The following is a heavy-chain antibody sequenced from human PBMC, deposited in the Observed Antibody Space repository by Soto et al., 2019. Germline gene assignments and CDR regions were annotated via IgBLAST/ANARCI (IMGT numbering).Heavy chain of an antibody. Sequence: PAGTXSLTCAVYVVSCSVYYVIWIRHPPGKGLEWIGEINHSGSTNYNPSLKSRVTISVDKSKNQFPLKLSSVTAADTAVYYCERINMLRGVVYYYYHGMEVRGQGTTVTVSS. D-gene: IGHD3-10*01. CDR1: VVSCSVYY. CDR3: ERINMLRGVVYYYYHGMEV. J-gene: IGHJ6*02. V-gene: IGHV4-34*01. CDR2: INHSGST.